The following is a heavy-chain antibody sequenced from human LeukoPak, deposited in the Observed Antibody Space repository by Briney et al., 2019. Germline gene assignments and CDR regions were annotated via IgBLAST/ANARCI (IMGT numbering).Heavy chain of an antibody. D-gene: IGHD5-24*01. J-gene: IGHJ4*02. Sequence: PGRSLRLSCAASGFTFSNYGMHWVRQAPGKGLEWVAVIWYDGSNKYYADSVKGRFTISRDNSKNTLYLQMNSLRAEDTAVYYCARARDGYRTDYFDYWGQGTLVTVSS. CDR1: GFTFSNYG. V-gene: IGHV3-33*01. CDR3: ARARDGYRTDYFDY. CDR2: IWYDGSNK.